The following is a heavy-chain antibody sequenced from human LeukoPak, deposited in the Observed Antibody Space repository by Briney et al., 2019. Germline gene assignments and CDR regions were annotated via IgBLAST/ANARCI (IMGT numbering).Heavy chain of an antibody. V-gene: IGHV4-61*02. CDR3: ARGGAAIRYFDWSDAFDI. Sequence: SETRSLTCTVSGGSSSSSSYYWGWIRQPAGKGLEWIGRIYTSGSTNYNTSHKSRVTMSVGTSKNQFSLKLSSVTAADTAVYYCARGGAAIRYFDWSDAFDIWGQGTMVTVSS. J-gene: IGHJ3*02. CDR2: IYTSGST. D-gene: IGHD3-9*01. CDR1: GGSSSSSSYY.